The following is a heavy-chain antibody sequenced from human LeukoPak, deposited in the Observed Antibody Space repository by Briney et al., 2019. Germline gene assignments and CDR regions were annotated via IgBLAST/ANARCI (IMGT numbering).Heavy chain of an antibody. V-gene: IGHV4-59*01. J-gene: IGHJ4*02. CDR3: ARDREDYYGSGSYFDY. CDR2: IYYSGST. CDR1: GGSISSYY. Sequence: PSETLSLTCTVSGGSISSYYWSWIRQPPGKRLEWIGYIYYSGSTNYNPSLKSRVTISVDTSKNQFSLKLSSVTAADTAVYYCARDREDYYGSGSYFDYWGQGTLVTVSS. D-gene: IGHD3-10*01.